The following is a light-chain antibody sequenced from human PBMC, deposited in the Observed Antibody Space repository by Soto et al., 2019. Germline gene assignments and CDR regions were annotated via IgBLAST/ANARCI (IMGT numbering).Light chain of an antibody. V-gene: IGKV3-20*01. CDR3: QQYSDWPPWT. J-gene: IGKJ1*01. CDR1: QSVSSIY. Sequence: EIVLTQSPGTLSLSPGERATLSCRASQSVSSIYLAWYQQRPGQAPRLLIYGASSRATGIPDRFRGSGSGTEFTLTINSLQSDDFAVYYCQQYSDWPPWTFGQGTKVDIK. CDR2: GAS.